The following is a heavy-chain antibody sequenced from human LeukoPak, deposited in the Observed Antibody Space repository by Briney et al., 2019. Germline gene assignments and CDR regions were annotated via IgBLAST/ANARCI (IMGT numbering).Heavy chain of an antibody. D-gene: IGHD2-15*01. CDR1: GGSISSSSYY. CDR2: IYYSGST. CDR3: ARGYCSGGSCYRFDY. V-gene: IGHV4-39*07. J-gene: IGHJ4*02. Sequence: SETLSLTCTVSGGSISSSSYYWGWIRQPPGKGLEWIGSIYYSGSTYYSPSLKSRVTISVDTSKNQFSLKLSSVTAADTAVYYCARGYCSGGSCYRFDYWGQGTLVTVSS.